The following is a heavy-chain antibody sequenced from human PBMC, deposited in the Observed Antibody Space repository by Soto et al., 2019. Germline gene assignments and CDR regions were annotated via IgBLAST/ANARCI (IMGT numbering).Heavy chain of an antibody. Sequence: SETLSLTCAVNGGALSGYYWSWIRQSPGKGLEWLGETNDRGSTKYNPSVESRVTISLDTSTNQLSLRVTSMTAADRAVYYCARAARRRTLGMKGYYLDSWGQGTLVTVSS. CDR3: ARAARRRTLGMKGYYLDS. V-gene: IGHV4-34*01. J-gene: IGHJ5*01. CDR1: GGALSGYY. CDR2: TNDRGST. D-gene: IGHD2-15*01.